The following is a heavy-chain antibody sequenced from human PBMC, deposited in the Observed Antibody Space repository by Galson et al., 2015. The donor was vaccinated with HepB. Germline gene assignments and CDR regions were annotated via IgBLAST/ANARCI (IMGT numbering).Heavy chain of an antibody. Sequence: SVKVSCKASGYIFTSNGISWVRQAPGQGLEWMGWISGYSGDTNYSLKFQDRVTMTTDTSTSTASMELRSLTHDDTAVYYCARDFRQLSGLDVWGQGTTVTVSS. CDR1: GYIFTSNG. CDR2: ISGYSGDT. J-gene: IGHJ6*02. V-gene: IGHV1-18*04. CDR3: ARDFRQLSGLDV. D-gene: IGHD2-2*01.